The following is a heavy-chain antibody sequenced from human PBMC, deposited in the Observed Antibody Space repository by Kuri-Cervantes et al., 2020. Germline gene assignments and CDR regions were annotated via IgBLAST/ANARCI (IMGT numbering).Heavy chain of an antibody. V-gene: IGHV3-23*01. Sequence: GGSLRLSCAASGFTFSSYAMSWVRQPPGKGLEWVSAFGASGVRTYYADSVKGRFTISRDISKNTLYLQMNSLRAEDTAVYYCARAPWDSGSYYNPFDYWGQGTLVTVSS. CDR2: FGASGVRT. CDR3: ARAPWDSGSYYNPFDY. D-gene: IGHD3-10*01. J-gene: IGHJ4*02. CDR1: GFTFSSYA.